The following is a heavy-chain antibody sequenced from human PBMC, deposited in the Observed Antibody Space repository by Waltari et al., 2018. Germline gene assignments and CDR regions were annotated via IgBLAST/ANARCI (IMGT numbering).Heavy chain of an antibody. J-gene: IGHJ4*02. V-gene: IGHV4-39*07. CDR2: IYYSGGT. D-gene: IGHD3-10*01. CDR3: ARDFMAAASPDDY. Sequence: QLQLQESGPGLVKPSETLSLTCTFPGGSISSSSYYWAWIRKPPGTGLEWFGSIYYSGGTYYNPSLKSRVTISVDTSKNQFSLKLSSVTAADTAVYYCARDFMAAASPDDYWGQGTLVTVSS. CDR1: GGSISSSSYY.